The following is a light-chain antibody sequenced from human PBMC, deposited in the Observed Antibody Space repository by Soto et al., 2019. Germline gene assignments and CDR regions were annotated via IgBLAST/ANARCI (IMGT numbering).Light chain of an antibody. V-gene: IGKV4-1*01. CDR1: QSMLYNSNNKNY. CDR3: LQYYNSPYT. J-gene: IGKJ2*01. Sequence: DIVMTQSPDSLAVSLGERATINCKSSQSMLYNSNNKNYLAWYQQKSGQPPKLLFYWASTRESGVPDRFGGSGSGTDFTLTISSLQAEDVAVYYCLQYYNSPYTFGQGTKLEMK. CDR2: WAS.